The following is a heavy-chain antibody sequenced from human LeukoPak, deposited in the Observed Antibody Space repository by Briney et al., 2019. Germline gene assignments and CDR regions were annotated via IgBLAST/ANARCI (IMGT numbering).Heavy chain of an antibody. J-gene: IGHJ4*02. Sequence: PGGSLRLSCAASGFTFSNYAMTWVRRAPGKGLGWVSTMSRSGGSTYYADSVKGRFTISRDNSRNTLYLQMNSLRAADTAIYYCAKYRGAVISNWYLDSWGQGTLVTVSS. CDR3: AKYRGAVISNWYLDS. D-gene: IGHD6-13*01. CDR2: MSRSGGST. V-gene: IGHV3-23*01. CDR1: GFTFSNYA.